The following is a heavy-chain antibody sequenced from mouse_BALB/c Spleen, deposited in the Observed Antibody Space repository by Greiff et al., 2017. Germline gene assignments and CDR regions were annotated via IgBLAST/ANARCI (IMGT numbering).Heavy chain of an antibody. D-gene: IGHD1-1*01. CDR3: TRSYYYGSSDY. Sequence: VQLQQSGTVLARPGASVKMSCKASGYTFTSYWMHWVNQRPGQGLEWIGAIYPGNSDTSYNQKFKGKAKLTAVTSTSTAYMELSSLTNEDSAVYYCTRSYYYGSSDYWGQGTTLTVSS. J-gene: IGHJ2*01. V-gene: IGHV1-5*01. CDR2: IYPGNSDT. CDR1: GYTFTSYW.